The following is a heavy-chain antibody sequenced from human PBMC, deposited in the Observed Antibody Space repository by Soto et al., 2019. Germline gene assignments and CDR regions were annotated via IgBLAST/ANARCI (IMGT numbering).Heavy chain of an antibody. CDR3: AASTTGYCSAGSCSQFDY. Sequence: ASVKVSCKVSGYTLTELSIHWVRQAPGKGLELMGDFDPEDGETIFAQKFQGRVSMTEDTPTNTAYMELSSLRSEDTALYYCAASTTGYCSAGSCSQFDYWGQGTLVTVSS. J-gene: IGHJ4*02. CDR2: FDPEDGET. CDR1: GYTLTELS. V-gene: IGHV1-24*01. D-gene: IGHD2-15*01.